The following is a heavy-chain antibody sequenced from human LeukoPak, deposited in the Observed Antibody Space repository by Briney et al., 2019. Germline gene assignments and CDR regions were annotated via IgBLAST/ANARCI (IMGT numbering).Heavy chain of an antibody. D-gene: IGHD3-10*01. CDR3: AREVRNYGSGSYLPSYFEY. CDR1: GYTFTSYD. Sequence: ASEKVSCKASGYTFTSYDINWVRQAPGQGLEWMGWMNPNSGNTGYAQKFEGRVTMTRNTSISTAYMELSSLRSEDTAVYYCAREVRNYGSGSYLPSYFEYWGQGTLVTVSS. J-gene: IGHJ4*02. CDR2: MNPNSGNT. V-gene: IGHV1-8*01.